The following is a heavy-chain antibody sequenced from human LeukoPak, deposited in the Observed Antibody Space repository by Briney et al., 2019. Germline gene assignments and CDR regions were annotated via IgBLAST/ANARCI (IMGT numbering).Heavy chain of an antibody. Sequence: SETLSLTCAVYGGSFSGYYWGWIRQPPGKGLEWIGSIYYSGSTYYNPSLKSRVTITVDTSKNQFSLKLSSVTAADTAVYYCARSRSFTIFGVVIGPFDYWGQGTLVTVSS. CDR3: ARSRSFTIFGVVIGPFDY. V-gene: IGHV4-34*01. D-gene: IGHD3-3*01. CDR1: GGSFSGYY. CDR2: IYYSGST. J-gene: IGHJ4*02.